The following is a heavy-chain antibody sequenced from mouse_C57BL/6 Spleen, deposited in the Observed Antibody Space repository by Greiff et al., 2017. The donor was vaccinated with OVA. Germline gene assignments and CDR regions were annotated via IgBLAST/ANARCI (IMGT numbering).Heavy chain of an antibody. CDR1: GYSITSGYY. V-gene: IGHV3-6*01. Sequence: VQLQQSGPGLVKPSQSLSLTCSVTGYSITSGYYWNWIRQFPGNKLEWMGYISYDGSNNYNPSLKNRISITRDTSKNQFFLKLNSVTTEDTATYYCARGGYYDWFAYWGQGTLVTVSA. J-gene: IGHJ3*01. CDR3: ARGGYYDWFAY. CDR2: ISYDGSN. D-gene: IGHD2-3*01.